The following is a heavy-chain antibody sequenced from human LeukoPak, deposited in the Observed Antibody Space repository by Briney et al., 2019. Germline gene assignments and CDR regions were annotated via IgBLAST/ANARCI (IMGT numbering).Heavy chain of an antibody. CDR3: ARSGTYQYSSTSDY. CDR1: GASFRNYY. Sequence: PSETLSLTCAVDGASFRNYYWSWIRQTPGKGLEWIGEIDHSGTTNYNPSLKSRVTISLDTSKNQFSLKVTSVTAADTAVYFCARSGTYQYSSTSDYWGQGTLVTVSS. V-gene: IGHV4-34*01. D-gene: IGHD6-13*01. J-gene: IGHJ4*02. CDR2: IDHSGTT.